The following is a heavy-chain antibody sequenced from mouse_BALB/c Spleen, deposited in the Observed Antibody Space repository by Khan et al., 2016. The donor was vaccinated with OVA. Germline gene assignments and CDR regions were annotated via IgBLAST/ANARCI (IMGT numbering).Heavy chain of an antibody. D-gene: IGHD1-1*01. Sequence: EVELVESGGDLVQPGGSLKLSCAASGFNFSSSTMPWVRQTPEKRLEWVAFITKGGGNTYYADTVQGRFTISRDTATNTPYLQMNSLTSEDTAMYQCARHTTTEYGYVMDVWGQGTSVTVSS. J-gene: IGHJ4*01. CDR2: ITKGGGNT. CDR3: ARHTTTEYGYVMDV. V-gene: IGHV5-12-2*01. CDR1: GFNFSSST.